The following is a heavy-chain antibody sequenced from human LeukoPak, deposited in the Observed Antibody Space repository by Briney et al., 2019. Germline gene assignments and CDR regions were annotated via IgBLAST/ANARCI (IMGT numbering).Heavy chain of an antibody. CDR3: AKDSSWVNWFDP. CDR1: GFIFSSYA. V-gene: IGHV3-30-3*01. J-gene: IGHJ5*02. D-gene: IGHD6-13*01. Sequence: GGSLRLSCVASGFIFSSYALHWVRQAPGKGLEWVAVISYDGNYKYYADSVKGRFTISRDNSKNTLFLQMNSLRPEDTAVYYCAKDSSWVNWFDPWGQGTLVTVSS. CDR2: ISYDGNYK.